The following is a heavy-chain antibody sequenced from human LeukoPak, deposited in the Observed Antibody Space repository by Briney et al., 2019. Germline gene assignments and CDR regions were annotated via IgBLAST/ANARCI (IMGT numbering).Heavy chain of an antibody. J-gene: IGHJ4*02. Sequence: GGSLRLSCAASGFTFSNYWMSWVRQAPGKGLEWVANIKQDGSEKYYVDPVKGRFTISRDNAKNTLNLQMNSLRAEDTAVYYCASNSGSFDYWGQGTLVTVSS. V-gene: IGHV3-7*01. CDR2: IKQDGSEK. D-gene: IGHD3-10*01. CDR1: GFTFSNYW. CDR3: ASNSGSFDY.